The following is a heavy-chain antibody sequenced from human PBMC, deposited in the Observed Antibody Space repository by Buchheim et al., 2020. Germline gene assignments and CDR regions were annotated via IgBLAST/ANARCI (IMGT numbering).Heavy chain of an antibody. CDR3: ARDSGSYSAADY. J-gene: IGHJ4*02. V-gene: IGHV1-2*02. CDR2: INPNSGGT. Sequence: QVQLVQSGAEVKKPGASVKVSCKASGYTFTGYYMHWVRQAPGQGLEWMGWINPNSGGTNYAKKFQGRVTMTRDTDISKAYMELSRLRSDDTAVYYCARDSGSYSAADYWGQGTL. D-gene: IGHD1-26*01. CDR1: GYTFTGYY.